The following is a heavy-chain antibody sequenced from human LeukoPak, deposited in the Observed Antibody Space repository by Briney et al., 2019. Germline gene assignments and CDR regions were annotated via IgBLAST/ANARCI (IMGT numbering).Heavy chain of an antibody. J-gene: IGHJ4*02. CDR1: GYTFTSYG. Sequence: ASVKVSCKASGYTFTSYGISWVRQAPGQGLEWMGWISACNGNTTYAQKLQGRVTMTTDTSTSTAYMELRSLRSDDTAVYYCARGSWEPLPPYYFDYWGQGTLVTVSS. CDR3: ARGSWEPLPPYYFDY. CDR2: ISACNGNT. V-gene: IGHV1-18*01. D-gene: IGHD1-26*01.